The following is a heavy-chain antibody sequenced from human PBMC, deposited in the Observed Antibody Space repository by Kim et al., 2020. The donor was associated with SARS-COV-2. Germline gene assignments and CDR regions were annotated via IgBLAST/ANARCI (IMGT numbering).Heavy chain of an antibody. V-gene: IGHV3-33*01. CDR2: IWYDGSNK. CDR1: GFTFSSYG. Sequence: GGSLRLSCAASGFTFSSYGMHWVRQAPGKGLEWVAVIWYDGSNKYYADSVKGRFTISRDNSKNTLYLQMNSLRAEDTAVYYCAREGSGIAAAGTGAKYYYYYGMDVWGQGTTVTVSS. CDR3: AREGSGIAAAGTGAKYYYYYGMDV. J-gene: IGHJ6*02. D-gene: IGHD6-13*01.